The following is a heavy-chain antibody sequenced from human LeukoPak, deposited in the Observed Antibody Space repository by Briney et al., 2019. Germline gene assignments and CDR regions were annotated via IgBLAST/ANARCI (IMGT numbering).Heavy chain of an antibody. CDR2: IYYSGST. CDR3: ARLEVGANDY. J-gene: IGHJ4*02. Sequence: SETLSLTCTVSGGSISSSSYYWGWIRQPPGKGLEWIGYIYYSGSTNYNPSLKSRVTISVDTSKNQFSLKLSSVTAADTAVYYCARLEVGANDYWGQGTLVTVSS. V-gene: IGHV4-61*05. CDR1: GGSISSSSYY. D-gene: IGHD1-26*01.